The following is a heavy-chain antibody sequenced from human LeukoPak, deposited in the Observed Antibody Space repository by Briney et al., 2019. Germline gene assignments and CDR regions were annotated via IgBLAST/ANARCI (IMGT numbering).Heavy chain of an antibody. V-gene: IGHV3-9*01. Sequence: GGSLRLSCAASGFTFDDYAMHWVRQAPGKGLEWVSGISWNSGSIGYADSVKGRFTISRDNAKNTLYLQMNSLRAEDTAVYYCARVGNDFWSGYYAHFDYWGQGTLVTVSS. CDR2: ISWNSGSI. CDR3: ARVGNDFWSGYYAHFDY. CDR1: GFTFDDYA. D-gene: IGHD3-3*01. J-gene: IGHJ4*02.